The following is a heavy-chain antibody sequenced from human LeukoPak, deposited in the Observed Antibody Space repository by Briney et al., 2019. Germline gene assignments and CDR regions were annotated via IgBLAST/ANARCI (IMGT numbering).Heavy chain of an antibody. CDR2: IYYSGST. Sequence: SETLSLTSTVSGGSISSYYWSWIRQPPGKGLEWIGYIYYSGSTNYNPSLKSRVTISVDTSKNQFSLKLSSVTAADTAVYYCAGGGWSSHAFDIWGQGTMVTVSS. CDR1: GGSISSYY. J-gene: IGHJ3*02. CDR3: AGGGWSSHAFDI. V-gene: IGHV4-59*01. D-gene: IGHD2-15*01.